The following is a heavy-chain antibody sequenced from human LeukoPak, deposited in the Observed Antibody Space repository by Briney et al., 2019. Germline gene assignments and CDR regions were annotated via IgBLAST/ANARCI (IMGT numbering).Heavy chain of an antibody. Sequence: ASVKVSCKASGYTFTSYGISWVLQAPGQGLEWMGWISAYNDNTNYAQNLQGRVTMTTDTSTSTAYMELRSLRSDDTAVYYCARVPNYYDSSGSHTCYFDYWGQGTLVTVSS. CDR1: GYTFTSYG. CDR3: ARVPNYYDSSGSHTCYFDY. V-gene: IGHV1-18*01. D-gene: IGHD3-22*01. CDR2: ISAYNDNT. J-gene: IGHJ4*02.